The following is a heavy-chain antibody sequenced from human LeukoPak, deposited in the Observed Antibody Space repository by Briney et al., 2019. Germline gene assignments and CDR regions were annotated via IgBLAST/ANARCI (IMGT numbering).Heavy chain of an antibody. CDR3: AREGRSYDYVWGSHDPKRGAFDI. D-gene: IGHD3-16*01. Sequence: GSSVKVSCKASGGTFSSYAISWVRQAPGQGLEWMGGIIPIFGTPNYAQKFQGRVTITTDESTSTAYMELSSLRSEDTAVYYCAREGRSYDYVWGSHDPKRGAFDIWGQGTMVTVSS. CDR2: IIPIFGTP. J-gene: IGHJ3*02. CDR1: GGTFSSYA. V-gene: IGHV1-69*05.